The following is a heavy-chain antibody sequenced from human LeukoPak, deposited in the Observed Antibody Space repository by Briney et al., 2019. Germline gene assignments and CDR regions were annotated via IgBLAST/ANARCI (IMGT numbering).Heavy chain of an antibody. CDR1: GYTFTSYD. J-gene: IGHJ6*03. CDR2: MNPNSGNT. Sequence: ASVKVSCKASGYTFTSYDINWVRQATGQGLEWMGWMNPNSGNTGYAQKFQGRVTITTDESTSTAYMELSSLRSEDTAVYYCARERVVPAAMLDYYYYYMDVWGKGTTVTVSS. CDR3: ARERVVPAAMLDYYYYYMDV. V-gene: IGHV1-8*03. D-gene: IGHD2-2*01.